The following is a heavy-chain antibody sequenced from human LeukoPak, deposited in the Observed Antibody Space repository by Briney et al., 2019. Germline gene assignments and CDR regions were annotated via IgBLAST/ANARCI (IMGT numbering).Heavy chain of an antibody. Sequence: GRSLRLSCAASGFTFSSYGTHWVRQPPGKGLEWVAVIANDGRDKHYADSVRGRFAISRDNSKSTLFLQMNSLRPEDTAVYYCARDRDIGAAVYYFYYWGQGTLVTVSS. D-gene: IGHD6-13*01. V-gene: IGHV3-30*19. CDR3: ARDRDIGAAVYYFYY. J-gene: IGHJ4*02. CDR2: IANDGRDK. CDR1: GFTFSSYG.